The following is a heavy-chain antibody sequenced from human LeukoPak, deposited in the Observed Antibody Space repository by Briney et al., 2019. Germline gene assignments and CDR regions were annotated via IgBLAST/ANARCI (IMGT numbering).Heavy chain of an antibody. CDR2: IGTTDIYK. Sequence: GGSLRLSCAASGFTFSTYTMSWVRQAPGQGLEWVSAIGTTDIYKYYADSVRGRYTISRDNAKGSLYLQMNSLRPDDSAVYYCARSRFCTGTSCTTAGDYWGRGTLVTVSS. CDR3: ARSRFCTGTSCTTAGDY. CDR1: GFTFSTYT. J-gene: IGHJ4*02. D-gene: IGHD2-2*01. V-gene: IGHV3-21*01.